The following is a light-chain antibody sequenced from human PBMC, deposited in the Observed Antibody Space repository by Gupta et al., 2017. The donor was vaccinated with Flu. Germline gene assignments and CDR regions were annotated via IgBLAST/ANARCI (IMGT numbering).Light chain of an antibody. CDR2: DAS. CDR1: QSFSSNY. CDR3: QQYLGSPPWS. Sequence: VLTQSPTTLSLSPGERATLSCGASQSFSSNYLAWYPQKPGLAPRLLIYDASARATGIPDRFSGSGSGTDFTLTISRLEPEDFAVYYCQQYLGSPPWSFGQGTKLEMK. J-gene: IGKJ2*04. V-gene: IGKV3D-20*01.